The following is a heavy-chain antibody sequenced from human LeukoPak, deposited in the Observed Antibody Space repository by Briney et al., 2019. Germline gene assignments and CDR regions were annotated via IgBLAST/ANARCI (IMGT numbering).Heavy chain of an antibody. Sequence: ASVKVSCKASGYTFTSYYMHWVRQAPGQGLEWMGIINPSGGSTSYAQKFQGRVTMTRDMSTSTVYMELSSLRSEDTAVYYCARASLRYFDWLSGWFDPWGQGTLVTVSS. CDR1: GYTFTSYY. CDR3: ARASLRYFDWLSGWFDP. J-gene: IGHJ5*02. CDR2: INPSGGST. V-gene: IGHV1-46*01. D-gene: IGHD3-9*01.